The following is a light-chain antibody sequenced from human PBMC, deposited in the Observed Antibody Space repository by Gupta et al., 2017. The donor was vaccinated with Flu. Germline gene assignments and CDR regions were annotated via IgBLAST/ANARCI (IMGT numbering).Light chain of an antibody. CDR2: RAS. Sequence: DIQLTQSPSTLSASVGDRVTITCRATQSISRYLAWYQQKSGKAPKLLIYRASTLQSGVPSRFSGSGSGTEFTLTIDSRQPDDFASYYCQQENTYPWTFGQGTXVEIK. V-gene: IGKV1-5*03. CDR3: QQENTYPWT. J-gene: IGKJ1*01. CDR1: QSISRY.